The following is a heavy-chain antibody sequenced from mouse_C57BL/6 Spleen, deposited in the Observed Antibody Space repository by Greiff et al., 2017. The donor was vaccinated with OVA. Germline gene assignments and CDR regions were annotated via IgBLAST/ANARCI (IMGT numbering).Heavy chain of an antibody. CDR2: INPGSGRT. CDR3: TRWTYYYGSSYEYFDV. J-gene: IGHJ1*03. D-gene: IGHD1-1*01. CDR1: GYAFTNYL. Sequence: VQLQQSGAELVRPGTSVKVSCKASGYAFTNYLIEWVKQRPGPGLEWIGVINPGSGRTNYNVKFKGKATLTADKSSNTAFMQLSSLTSEDSAVYFCTRWTYYYGSSYEYFDVWGTGTTVTVSS. V-gene: IGHV1-54*01.